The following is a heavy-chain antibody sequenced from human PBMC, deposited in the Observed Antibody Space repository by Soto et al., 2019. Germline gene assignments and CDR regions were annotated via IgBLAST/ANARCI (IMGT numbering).Heavy chain of an antibody. CDR3: ARVRGANDYGAYDAFDI. V-gene: IGHV3-33*01. CDR2: IWYDGSNK. J-gene: IGHJ3*02. CDR1: GFTFSSYG. D-gene: IGHD4-17*01. Sequence: GGSLRLSCAASGFTFSSYGMHWVRQAPGKGLEWVAVIWYDGSNKYYADSVKGRFTISRDNSKNTLYLQMNSLRAEDTAVYYCARVRGANDYGAYDAFDIWGQGTMVTVSS.